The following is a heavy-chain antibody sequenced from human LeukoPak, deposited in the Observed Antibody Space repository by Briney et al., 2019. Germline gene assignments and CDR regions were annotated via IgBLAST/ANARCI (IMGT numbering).Heavy chain of an antibody. CDR1: GFTFGDYA. CDR3: TTERGQLDPLIT. Sequence: GGSLRLSCAASGFTFGDYAMSWFRQAPGKGLEWVGFIMSKAYGGTTEYAASVKGRFTISRDDSKNTLYLQMNSLKTEDTAVYYCTTERGQLDPLITWGQGTLVTVSS. J-gene: IGHJ5*02. V-gene: IGHV3-49*03. D-gene: IGHD6-13*01. CDR2: IMSKAYGGTT.